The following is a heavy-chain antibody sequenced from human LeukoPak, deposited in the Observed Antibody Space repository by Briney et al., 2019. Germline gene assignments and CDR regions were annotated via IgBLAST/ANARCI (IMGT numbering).Heavy chain of an antibody. CDR1: GYTFTGYY. CDR2: INPNSGGT. Sequence: ASVKVSCKASGYTFTGYYMHWVRQAPGQGLEWMGWINPNSGGTNYAQKFQGRVTMTRDTSISTAYMELSRLRSDDTAVYYCASLSVWSLSVYSSAWYRHGMDVWGQGTTVTVSS. J-gene: IGHJ6*02. D-gene: IGHD6-19*01. CDR3: ASLSVWSLSVYSSAWYRHGMDV. V-gene: IGHV1-2*02.